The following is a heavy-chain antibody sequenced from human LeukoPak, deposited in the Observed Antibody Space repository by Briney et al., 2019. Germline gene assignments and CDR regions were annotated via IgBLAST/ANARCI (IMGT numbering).Heavy chain of an antibody. J-gene: IGHJ4*02. CDR1: GYTFTDYY. CDR2: ISPKSGGT. Sequence: ASVKVSCKASGYTFTDYYIRWIRQAPGQGLEWMGWISPKSGGTNNARKFQGRVTMTRDTSVSTATMELSSLRSDDTAVYYCARLFTRFCGGDCYGPFDYWGQGTLVTVSS. D-gene: IGHD2-21*02. CDR3: ARLFTRFCGGDCYGPFDY. V-gene: IGHV1-2*07.